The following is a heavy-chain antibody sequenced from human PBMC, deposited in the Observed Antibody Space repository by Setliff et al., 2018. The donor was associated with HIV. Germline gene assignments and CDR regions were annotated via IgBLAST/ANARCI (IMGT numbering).Heavy chain of an antibody. CDR3: ASRVYYYDSNNFLREEGFDP. V-gene: IGHV4-39*01. Sequence: SETLSLTCTVSGDSASNSRYYWAWIRQPPGKGLEYIGSIHYDEKTYYNPSLKSRVTISIDTSKNQFSLNLTSVTAADTAVYYCASRVYYYDSNNFLREEGFDPWGQGTLVTVSS. D-gene: IGHD3-22*01. J-gene: IGHJ5*02. CDR1: GDSASNSRYY. CDR2: IHYDEKT.